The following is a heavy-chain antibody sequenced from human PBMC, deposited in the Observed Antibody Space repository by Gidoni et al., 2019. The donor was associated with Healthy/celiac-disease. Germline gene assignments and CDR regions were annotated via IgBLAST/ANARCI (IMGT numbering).Heavy chain of an antibody. CDR3: ARAKDIVVVPAERVGYGMDV. J-gene: IGHJ6*02. D-gene: IGHD2-2*01. V-gene: IGHV1-69*12. Sequence: QVQLVQSGAEVKKPGSSVKVSCKASGGTFSSYAISWVRQAPGQGLEWMGGIIPIFGTANYAQKFQGRVTITADESTSTAYMELSSLRSEDTAVYYCARAKDIVVVPAERVGYGMDVWGQGTTVTVSS. CDR2: IIPIFGTA. CDR1: GGTFSSYA.